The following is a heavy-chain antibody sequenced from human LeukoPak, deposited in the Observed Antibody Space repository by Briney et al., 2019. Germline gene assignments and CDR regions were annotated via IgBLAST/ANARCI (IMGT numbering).Heavy chain of an antibody. Sequence: SETLSLTCTASGASISSYYWSWIRQPPGKGLEWIGYIYYSGSTNYNPSLKSRVTISVDTSKNQFSLKLTSVTAADTAVYYCASHEPGDAFDIWGQGTTVTVSS. CDR2: IYYSGST. J-gene: IGHJ3*02. CDR3: ASHEPGDAFDI. CDR1: GASISSYY. D-gene: IGHD1-1*01. V-gene: IGHV4-59*01.